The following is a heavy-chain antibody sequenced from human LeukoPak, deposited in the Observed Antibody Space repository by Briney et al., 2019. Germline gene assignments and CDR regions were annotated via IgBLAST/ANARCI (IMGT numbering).Heavy chain of an antibody. CDR3: ARGLIQKMAHYYYYYMDV. J-gene: IGHJ6*03. D-gene: IGHD2-8*01. Sequence: ASVKVSCKXSGYTFTSYDINWVRQATGQGLEWMGWMNPNSGNTGYAQKFQGRVTITRNTSISTAYMELSSLRSEDTAVYYCARGLIQKMAHYYYYYMDVWGKGTTVTVSS. CDR1: GYTFTSYD. CDR2: MNPNSGNT. V-gene: IGHV1-8*03.